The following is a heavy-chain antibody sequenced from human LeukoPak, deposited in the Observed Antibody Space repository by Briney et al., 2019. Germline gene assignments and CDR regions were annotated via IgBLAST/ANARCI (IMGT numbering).Heavy chain of an antibody. V-gene: IGHV3-11*06. J-gene: IGHJ3*02. CDR2: ISSRGSYT. Sequence: GGSLRLSCAASGFIFSDYYMSWIRQAPGKGLEWVSYISSRGSYTNYADSVKGRFTISRDNAKNSLYLQMNTLRDEDTAVYYCARDTRSSKAYYDSSGYYPDAFDIWGQGTMVPVSS. D-gene: IGHD3-22*01. CDR1: GFIFSDYY. CDR3: ARDTRSSKAYYDSSGYYPDAFDI.